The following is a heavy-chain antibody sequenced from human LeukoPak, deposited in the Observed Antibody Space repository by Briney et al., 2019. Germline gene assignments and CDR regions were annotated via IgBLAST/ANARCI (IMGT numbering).Heavy chain of an antibody. D-gene: IGHD6-19*01. CDR3: ARPAGTSFADV. Sequence: ASVKVSCKASGYTFTSYAMHWVRQAPGQRLEWMGWINAGNGNTKYSQKFQGRVTITRDKSTSTAYMELSSLRSEDTAVYYCARPAGTSFADVWGQGTTDTVSS. J-gene: IGHJ6*02. CDR2: INAGNGNT. CDR1: GYTFTSYA. V-gene: IGHV1-3*01.